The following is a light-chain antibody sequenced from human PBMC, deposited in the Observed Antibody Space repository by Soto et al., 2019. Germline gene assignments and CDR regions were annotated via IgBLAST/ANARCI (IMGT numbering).Light chain of an antibody. Sequence: SVLTQPASVSGSPGQSITISCTGTSSDVGLYNFVSWYQQHPGKAPKLMIYEVSNRPSGVSNRFSGSKSGNTASLTIFGLQAEDEADYYCNSYTSSSTQVFGTGTKVTVL. CDR2: EVS. V-gene: IGLV2-14*01. CDR3: NSYTSSSTQV. CDR1: SSDVGLYNF. J-gene: IGLJ1*01.